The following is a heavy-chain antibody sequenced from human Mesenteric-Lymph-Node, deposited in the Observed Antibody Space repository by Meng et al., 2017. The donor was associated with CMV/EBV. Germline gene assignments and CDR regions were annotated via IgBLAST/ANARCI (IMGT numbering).Heavy chain of an antibody. CDR2: ISSSSSYI. CDR1: GFTFSSYS. V-gene: IGHV3-21*01. D-gene: IGHD3-16*01. CDR3: ARQRNMGEIPPPDYGMDV. J-gene: IGHJ6*02. Sequence: GESLKISCAASGFTFSSYSMNWVRQAPGKGLEWVSSISSSSSYIYYADSVKGRFTISRDNAKNSLYLQMNSLRAEDTAVYYCARQRNMGEIPPPDYGMDVWGQGTTVTVSS.